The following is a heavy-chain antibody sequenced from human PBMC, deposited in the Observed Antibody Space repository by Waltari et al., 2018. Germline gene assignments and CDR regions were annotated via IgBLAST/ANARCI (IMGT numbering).Heavy chain of an antibody. V-gene: IGHV3-30-3*01. CDR3: ARVLGISNFDY. CDR1: GFTVRNYA. Sequence: QVQLVESGGGVVLPGTSLRLSCDVSGFTVRNYAMHWVRQPPGKGREWMARILYDGSDKYSEDSVKGRFTISRDESKNTVYLQINSLRGEDTAVYYCARVLGISNFDYWGQGALVTVSS. J-gene: IGHJ4*02. CDR2: ILYDGSDK.